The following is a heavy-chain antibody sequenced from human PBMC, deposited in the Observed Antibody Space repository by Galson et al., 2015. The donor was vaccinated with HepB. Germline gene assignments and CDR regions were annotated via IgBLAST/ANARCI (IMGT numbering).Heavy chain of an antibody. CDR3: ARTYISSWYVSYYFDY. D-gene: IGHD6-13*01. Sequence: QVQLQESGPGLVKPSETLSLTCTVSGGSISSYYWSWIRQPPGKGLEWIGCIYYSGSTNYNHSLKSRVTISVDTSKTQVSLKLSSVTAADTAVYYCARTYISSWYVSYYFDYWGQGTLVTVSS. V-gene: IGHV4-59*01. CDR1: GGSISSYY. J-gene: IGHJ4*02. CDR2: IYYSGST.